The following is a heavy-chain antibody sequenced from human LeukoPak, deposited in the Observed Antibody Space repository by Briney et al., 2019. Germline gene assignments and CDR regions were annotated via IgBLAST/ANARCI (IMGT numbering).Heavy chain of an antibody. J-gene: IGHJ4*02. CDR2: ISYDGSNK. D-gene: IGHD2-21*02. V-gene: IGHV3-30*18. CDR3: ANLAYCGGDCDY. Sequence: GGSLRLSCAASGFTFSSYGMHWVRQAPGKGLEWVAVISYDGSNKYYADSVKGRFTISRDNSKNTLYLQMNSLRAEDTAVYYCANLAYCGGDCDYWGQGTLVTVSS. CDR1: GFTFSSYG.